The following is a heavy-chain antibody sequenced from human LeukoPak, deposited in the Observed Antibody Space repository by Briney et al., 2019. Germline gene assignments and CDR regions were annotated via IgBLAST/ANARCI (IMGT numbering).Heavy chain of an antibody. CDR2: ISSSGSTI. CDR3: ASREWAIDY. Sequence: LSLTCAVYGGSFSGYYWSWIRQAPGKGLEWVSYISSSGSTIYYADSVKGRFTISRDNAKNSLYLQMNSLRAEDTAVYYCASREWAIDYWGQGTLVTVSS. CDR1: GGSFSGYY. V-gene: IGHV3-11*01. D-gene: IGHD1-26*01. J-gene: IGHJ4*02.